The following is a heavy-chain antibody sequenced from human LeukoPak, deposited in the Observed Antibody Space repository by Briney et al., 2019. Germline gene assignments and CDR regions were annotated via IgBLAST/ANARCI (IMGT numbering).Heavy chain of an antibody. CDR3: ARPRGRGSGWGGWYFDL. Sequence: GASVKVSCKASGYTFTSYAMHWVRQAPGQRLEWMGWINAGNGNTKYSQKFQGRVTITRDTSAGTAYMELSSLRSEDTAVYYCARPRGRGSGWGGWYFDLWGRGTLVTVSS. CDR2: INAGNGNT. V-gene: IGHV1-3*01. J-gene: IGHJ2*01. CDR1: GYTFTSYA. D-gene: IGHD6-19*01.